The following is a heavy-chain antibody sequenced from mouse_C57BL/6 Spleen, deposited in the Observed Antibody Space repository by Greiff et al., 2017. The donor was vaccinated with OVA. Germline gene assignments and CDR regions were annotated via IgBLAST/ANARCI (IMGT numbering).Heavy chain of an antibody. D-gene: IGHD1-1*01. Sequence: VQLQQPGAELAKPGASVKLSCKASGYTFTSYWMHWVKQRPGQGLEWIGYINPSSGYPKYNQKFKDKATLTADKSSSTAYMQLSSLTYEDSAVYDCARVGFTTVPDFDYWGQGTTLTVSS. CDR1: GYTFTSYW. CDR2: INPSSGYP. V-gene: IGHV1-7*01. CDR3: ARVGFTTVPDFDY. J-gene: IGHJ2*01.